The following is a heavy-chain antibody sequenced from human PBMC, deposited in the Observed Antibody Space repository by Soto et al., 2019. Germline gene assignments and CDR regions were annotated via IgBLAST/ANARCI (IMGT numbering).Heavy chain of an antibody. J-gene: IGHJ6*02. D-gene: IGHD3-3*01. Sequence: GSLRLSCAASGFTFSNAWMSWVRQAPGKGLEWVGRIKSKTDGGTTDYAAPVKGRFTISRDDSKNTLYLQMNSLKTEDTAVYYCTTTITISTGYGMDVWGQGTTVTVSS. CDR3: TTTITISTGYGMDV. CDR2: IKSKTDGGTT. CDR1: GFTFSNAW. V-gene: IGHV3-15*01.